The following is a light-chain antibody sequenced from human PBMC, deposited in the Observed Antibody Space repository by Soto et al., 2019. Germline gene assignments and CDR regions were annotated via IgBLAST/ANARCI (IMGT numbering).Light chain of an antibody. V-gene: IGKV3-15*01. J-gene: IGKJ1*01. CDR2: GAS. CDR3: QQNSNWPT. Sequence: EIVMTQSPATLSVSPGERATLSCRASQSVSSNLAWYRQKPGQAPRLLIYGASTRATGIPARFSGSGSGTEFTLTISSLQSEDFALYNCQQNSNWPTFGQGTKVDIK. CDR1: QSVSSN.